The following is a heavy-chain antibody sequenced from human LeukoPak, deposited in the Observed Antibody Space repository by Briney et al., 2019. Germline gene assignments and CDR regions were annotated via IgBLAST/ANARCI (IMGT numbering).Heavy chain of an antibody. J-gene: IGHJ5*02. D-gene: IGHD2-21*01. Sequence: ASVKVSCKTSGYSFTDYYMHWVRQAPGQGLEWMGWINPNSGGTSAAQKFRGRVTMTRDTSITTVYMEVSWLTSNDTAIYYCARADRLHGGPYLIGPWGQGTLVTVSS. V-gene: IGHV1-2*02. CDR2: INPNSGGT. CDR3: ARADRLHGGPYLIGP. CDR1: GYSFTDYY.